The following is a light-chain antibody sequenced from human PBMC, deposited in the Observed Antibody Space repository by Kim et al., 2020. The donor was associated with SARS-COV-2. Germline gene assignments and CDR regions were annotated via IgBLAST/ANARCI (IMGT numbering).Light chain of an antibody. V-gene: IGLV8-61*02. CDR2: STN. Sequence: GGTVTLTCGLSSGSVSTSYYPSWYQQTPGQAPRTLIYSTNTRSSGVSDCFSGSILGNKAALTITGAQADDESDYYCVLYMGSGIWVFGGGTQLTVL. CDR1: SGSVSTSYY. J-gene: IGLJ3*02. CDR3: VLYMGSGIWV.